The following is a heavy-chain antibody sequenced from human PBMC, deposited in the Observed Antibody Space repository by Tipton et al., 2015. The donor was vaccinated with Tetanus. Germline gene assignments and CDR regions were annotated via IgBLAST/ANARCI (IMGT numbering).Heavy chain of an antibody. V-gene: IGHV3-53*01. CDR2: IYSGGST. CDR3: ARVTSADYYDSSGRPGDAFDI. D-gene: IGHD3-22*01. Sequence: SLRLSCAASGFTVSSNYMSWVRQAPGKGLEWVSVIYSGGSTYYADSVKGRFTISRDNSKNTLYLQMNGLRAEDTAVYYCARVTSADYYDSSGRPGDAFDIWGQGTMVTVSS. J-gene: IGHJ3*02. CDR1: GFTVSSNY.